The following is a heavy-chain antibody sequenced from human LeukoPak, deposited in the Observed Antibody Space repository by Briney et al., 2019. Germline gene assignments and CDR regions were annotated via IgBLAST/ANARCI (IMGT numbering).Heavy chain of an antibody. CDR1: GGSISSGGYY. D-gene: IGHD5-12*01. Sequence: SETLSLTCTVSGGSISSGGYYWSWIRQPPGKGLEWIGYIYHSGSTYYNPSLKSRVTISVDRSKNQFSLKLSSVTAADTAMYYCVRHAGGYTYFDYWGHGTLVTVSS. V-gene: IGHV4-30-2*01. J-gene: IGHJ4*01. CDR2: IYHSGST. CDR3: VRHAGGYTYFDY.